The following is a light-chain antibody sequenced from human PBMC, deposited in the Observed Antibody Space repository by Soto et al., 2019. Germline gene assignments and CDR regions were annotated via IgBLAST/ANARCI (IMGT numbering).Light chain of an antibody. CDR2: DAS. Sequence: EIVKTQSPATLSVSPGERATLSCRASQSVSSNLAWYQKKPGQAPSILIYDASNSATGIPDRFSGIVSGTDFTLTISRLETEDCAVYEGQQSGSSTLTFCGETKLDIK. CDR1: QSVSSN. J-gene: IGKJ4*01. CDR3: QQSGSSTLT. V-gene: IGKV3-20*01.